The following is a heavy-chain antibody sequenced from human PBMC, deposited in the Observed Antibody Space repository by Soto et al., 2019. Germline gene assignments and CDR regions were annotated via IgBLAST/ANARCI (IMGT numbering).Heavy chain of an antibody. CDR1: GGTFSSYA. V-gene: IGHV1-69*12. D-gene: IGHD4-17*01. CDR3: ASDNPDYVGETA. Sequence: QVQLVQSGAEVKKPGSSVKVSCKASGGTFSSYAISWVRQAPGQGLEWMGGIIPIFGTANYAQKFQGRVXIXAVXSTSTAYIELSSLRSEDPAVYYCASDNPDYVGETAWGQGNLVTVSS. CDR2: IIPIFGTA. J-gene: IGHJ5*02.